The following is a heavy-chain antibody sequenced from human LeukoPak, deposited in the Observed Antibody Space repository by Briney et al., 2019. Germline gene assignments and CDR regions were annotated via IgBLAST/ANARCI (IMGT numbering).Heavy chain of an antibody. CDR1: GGSINSYY. D-gene: IGHD3-10*01. CDR3: ARLLWFGDFYMDV. V-gene: IGHV4-59*01. CDR2: IYYSGST. Sequence: SETLSLTCTVSGGSINSYYWSWIRQPPGKGLEWIGYIYYSGSTNYNPSIKSRVTISLGTSKNQFSLKLSSVTAADTAVYYCARLLWFGDFYMDVWGTGTTVTVSS. J-gene: IGHJ6*03.